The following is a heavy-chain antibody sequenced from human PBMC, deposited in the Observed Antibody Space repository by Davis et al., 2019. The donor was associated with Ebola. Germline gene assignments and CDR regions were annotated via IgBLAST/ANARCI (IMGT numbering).Heavy chain of an antibody. CDR1: GFTFSSYA. CDR3: ARQWLDGYGMDV. Sequence: GESLKISCEGTGFTFSSYAMSWVRQAPGKGLEWVSYISSSGSTIYYADSVKGRFTISRDNAKNSLYLQMNSLRAEDTAVYYCARQWLDGYGMDVWGQGTTVTVSS. V-gene: IGHV3-48*04. J-gene: IGHJ6*02. CDR2: ISSSGSTI. D-gene: IGHD6-19*01.